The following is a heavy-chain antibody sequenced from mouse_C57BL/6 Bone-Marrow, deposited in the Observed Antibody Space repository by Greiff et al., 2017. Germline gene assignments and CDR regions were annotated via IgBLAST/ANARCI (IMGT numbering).Heavy chain of an antibody. Sequence: EVQLVESGGGLVKPGGSLKLSCAASGFTFSSYTMSWVRQTPEKRLQWVAAISGGGGNTYYPDSVKGRFTISRDNDKNILYLQMSSLRSEDTALYYCSRPVTTVLATKYFDVWGTGTTVTVSS. CDR2: ISGGGGNT. D-gene: IGHD1-1*01. CDR1: GFTFSSYT. V-gene: IGHV5-9*01. J-gene: IGHJ1*03. CDR3: SRPVTTVLATKYFDV.